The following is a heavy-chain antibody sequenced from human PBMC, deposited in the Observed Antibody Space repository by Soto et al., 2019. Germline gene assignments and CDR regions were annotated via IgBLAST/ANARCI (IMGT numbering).Heavy chain of an antibody. CDR2: ISGSGGST. D-gene: IGHD6-19*01. CDR1: GFTFSSYA. CDR3: AKDRKSGSGWYWDY. V-gene: IGHV3-23*01. J-gene: IGHJ4*02. Sequence: GGSMRLSCAVSGFTFSSYAMSWVRQAPGKGLEWVSGISGSGGSTYSADSVKGRFTISRDNSKNTLYLQMNSLRVEDTAVYYCAKDRKSGSGWYWDYWGQGTLVTVSS.